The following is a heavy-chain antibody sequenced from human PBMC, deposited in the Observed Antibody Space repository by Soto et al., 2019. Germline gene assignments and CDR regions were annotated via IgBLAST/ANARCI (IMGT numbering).Heavy chain of an antibody. D-gene: IGHD3-10*01. Sequence: ASVKVSCKASGYNFTSYGISWVRQAPGQGLEWMGIINPSAGSTTYAQKFQGRVTMTREMSTSTVYMELSSLSSEDTAIYYCARFEISVSPGAYDYWGQGTLVTVSS. CDR3: ARFEISVSPGAYDY. CDR2: INPSAGST. CDR1: GYNFTSYG. V-gene: IGHV1-46*01. J-gene: IGHJ4*02.